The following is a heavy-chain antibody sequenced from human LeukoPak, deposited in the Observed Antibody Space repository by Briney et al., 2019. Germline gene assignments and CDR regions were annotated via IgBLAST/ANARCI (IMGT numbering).Heavy chain of an antibody. V-gene: IGHV3-73*01. CDR1: GFTFSGSA. D-gene: IGHD5-12*01. J-gene: IGHJ6*03. CDR2: IRSKANSYAT. Sequence: PGGSLRLSCAASGFTFSGSAMHWVRQASGKGLEWVGRIRSKANSYATAYAASVKGRFTISRDDSKNTAYLQMNSLKTEDTAVYYCLLVVATITSPYYYYYMDVWGKETTVTVSS. CDR3: LLVVATITSPYYYYYMDV.